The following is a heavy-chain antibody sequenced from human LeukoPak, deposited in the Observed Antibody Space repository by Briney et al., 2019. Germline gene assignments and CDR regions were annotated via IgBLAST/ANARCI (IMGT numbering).Heavy chain of an antibody. J-gene: IGHJ4*02. CDR3: ARDLADGDYDIDY. D-gene: IGHD4-17*01. CDR1: GFTFSSYG. V-gene: IGHV3-23*01. CDR2: ISGSGGST. Sequence: PGGSLRLSCAASGFTFSSYGMSWVRQAPGKGLEWVSAISGSGGSTYYADSVKGRFTISRDNAKNSLYLQMNSLRAEDTAVYYCARDLADGDYDIDYWGQGTLVTVSS.